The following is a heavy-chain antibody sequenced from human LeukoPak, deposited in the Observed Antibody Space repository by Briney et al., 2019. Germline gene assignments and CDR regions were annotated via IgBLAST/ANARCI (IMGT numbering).Heavy chain of an antibody. D-gene: IGHD5-18*01. CDR1: GFTFSSYA. CDR2: ISSNGGST. CDR3: ARVIGGYSYGPFDY. Sequence: GGSLRLSCAASGFTFSSYAMHWVRQAPGKGLEYVSAISSNGGSTYYANSVKGRFTISRDNSKNTLCLQMGSLRAEDMAVYYCARVIGGYSYGPFDYWGQGTLVTVSS. J-gene: IGHJ4*02. V-gene: IGHV3-64*01.